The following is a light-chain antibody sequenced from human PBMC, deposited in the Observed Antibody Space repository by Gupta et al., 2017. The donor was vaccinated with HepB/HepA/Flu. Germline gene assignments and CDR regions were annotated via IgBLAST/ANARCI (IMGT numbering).Light chain of an antibody. Sequence: QSALTQPRSVSGSPGQSVTISCTGTSSDVGGYNYFSWYQQHPGKAPKLMIYDVSKWPSGVPDRFSGSKSGNTASLTISGLQAEDEADYYCCSYAGRYTYVFGTGTKVTVL. CDR2: DVS. CDR3: CSYAGRYTYV. CDR1: SSDVGGYNY. J-gene: IGLJ1*01. V-gene: IGLV2-11*01.